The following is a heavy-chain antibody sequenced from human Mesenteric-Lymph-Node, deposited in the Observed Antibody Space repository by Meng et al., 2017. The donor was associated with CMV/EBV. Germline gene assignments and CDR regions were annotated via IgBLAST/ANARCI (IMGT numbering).Heavy chain of an antibody. J-gene: IGHJ4*02. CDR2: SRNKANSYTT. CDR1: GFTFRGHY. V-gene: IGHV3-72*01. CDR3: AKDLSDYGNDY. Sequence: AGSGFTFRGHYMDWVRQGPGKGVEWVGRSRNKANSYTTEYAASVEGRFTISRDDSKNSLYLQMNSLRAEDTAVYYCAKDLSDYGNDYWGQGTLVTVSS. D-gene: IGHD4/OR15-4a*01.